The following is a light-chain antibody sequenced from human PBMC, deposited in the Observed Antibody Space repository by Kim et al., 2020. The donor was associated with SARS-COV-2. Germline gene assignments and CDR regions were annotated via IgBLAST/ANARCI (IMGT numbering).Light chain of an antibody. CDR2: YDS. Sequence: APGKTADITCGGSSSGIKSVQWYQQRPPQAPVLVMSYDSDRPSGIPERFSGSNSGNTATLTISSVEAGDEADYYCQVWDTTSDQVAFGGGTQLTVL. CDR1: SSGIKS. V-gene: IGLV3-21*01. J-gene: IGLJ3*02. CDR3: QVWDTTSDQVA.